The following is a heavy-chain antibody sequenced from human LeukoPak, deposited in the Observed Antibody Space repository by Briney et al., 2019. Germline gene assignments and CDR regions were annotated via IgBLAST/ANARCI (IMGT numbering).Heavy chain of an antibody. V-gene: IGHV4-38-2*02. D-gene: IGHD2-8*01. J-gene: IGHJ5*01. CDR3: ARAVLATKSEHWFDS. CDR2: IYYTGST. CDR1: GYSISSGYY. Sequence: ASETLSLTCTVSGYSISSGYYWGWIRQPPGKGLEWIGYIYYTGSTNYNSSLKSRVTISVDTSKNQFSLNLSSVTAADTAVYYCARAVLATKSEHWFDSWGQGTLVTVSS.